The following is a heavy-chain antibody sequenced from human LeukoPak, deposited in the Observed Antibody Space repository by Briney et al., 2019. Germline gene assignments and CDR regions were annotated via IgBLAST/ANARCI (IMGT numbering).Heavy chain of an antibody. D-gene: IGHD4-11*01. J-gene: IGHJ4*02. V-gene: IGHV4-39*01. CDR2: VYYTGGT. CDR1: GGSISSTSYY. CDR3: ARVAYSDFDY. Sequence: KTSDTLSLTCTVSGGSISSTSYYWGWIRQPPGKGLEWIGSVYYTGGTYYTPSLKSRVTISVDTSKNQFSLKLSSVTAADTAVYYCARVAYSDFDYWGQGTLVTVSS.